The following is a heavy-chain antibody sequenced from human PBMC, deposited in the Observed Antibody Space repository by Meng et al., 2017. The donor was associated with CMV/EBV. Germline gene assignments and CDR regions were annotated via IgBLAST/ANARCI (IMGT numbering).Heavy chain of an antibody. J-gene: IGHJ6*02. V-gene: IGHV1-69*10. CDR2: IIPILGIA. CDR3: ARGGDIVVVPAAFPYYYYSMDV. CDR1: GGTFSSYA. Sequence: SVKVSCKASGGTFSSYAISWVRQAPGQGLEWMGGIIPILGIANYAQKFQGRVTITADKSTSTAYMELSSLRSEDTAVYYCARGGDIVVVPAAFPYYYYSMDVWGRGTTVTVSS. D-gene: IGHD2-2*01.